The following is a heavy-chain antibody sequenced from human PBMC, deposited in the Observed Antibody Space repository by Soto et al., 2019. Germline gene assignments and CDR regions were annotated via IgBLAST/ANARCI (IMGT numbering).Heavy chain of an antibody. CDR3: ARYEGYYYGSGSYDYYYYMDV. V-gene: IGHV1-18*01. CDR1: GYTFTSYG. Sequence: QVQLVQSGAEVKKPGASVKVSCKASGYTFTSYGISWVRQAPGQGLEWMGWISAYNGNTNYAQKLQGRVTMTTDTSTSTAYIELRSLRSDDTAVYYCARYEGYYYGSGSYDYYYYMDVWGKGTPVTVSS. CDR2: ISAYNGNT. D-gene: IGHD3-10*01. J-gene: IGHJ6*03.